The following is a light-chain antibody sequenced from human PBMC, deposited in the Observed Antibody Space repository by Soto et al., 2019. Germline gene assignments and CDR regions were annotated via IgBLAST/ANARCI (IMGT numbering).Light chain of an antibody. V-gene: IGKV3-20*01. CDR1: QRVSSSY. CDR3: QQYGSSPRIT. CDR2: GAS. Sequence: EIVLTQSPGTLSLSPGARATLSCRASQRVSSSYLAWYQQKPGQPPRLLIYGASSRATGIPDRFSGSGSGTDFTLTISRLEPEDFAVYYCQQYGSSPRITFGQGTRLEIK. J-gene: IGKJ5*01.